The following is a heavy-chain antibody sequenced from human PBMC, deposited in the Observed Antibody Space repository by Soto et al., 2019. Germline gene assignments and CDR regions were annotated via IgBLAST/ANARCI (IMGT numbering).Heavy chain of an antibody. Sequence: SVKVSCKASGGTFSSYAISWVRQAPGQGLEWMGGIIPIFGTANYAQKFQGRVTITADESTSTAYMELSSLRSEDTAVYYCARDERIDAPGDYYYGIDVWGQGTTVTVSS. D-gene: IGHD1-26*01. CDR3: ARDERIDAPGDYYYGIDV. J-gene: IGHJ6*02. V-gene: IGHV1-69*13. CDR1: GGTFSSYA. CDR2: IIPIFGTA.